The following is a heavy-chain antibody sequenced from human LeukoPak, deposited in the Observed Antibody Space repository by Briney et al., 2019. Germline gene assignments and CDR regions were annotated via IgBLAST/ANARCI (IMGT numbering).Heavy chain of an antibody. CDR3: ARDTVNGPFVISLDL. J-gene: IGHJ5*02. V-gene: IGHV3-21*06. D-gene: IGHD2-8*01. CDR2: INSADNVE. Sequence: GGSLRLSCAASGFTLSSYSMNWVRQAPGKGPEWVAHINSADNVEYYTESVRGRFTMSRDNAKDLLYLQMSSLRDEDTAVYYCARDTVNGPFVISLDLWGQGVLVTVSS. CDR1: GFTLSSYS.